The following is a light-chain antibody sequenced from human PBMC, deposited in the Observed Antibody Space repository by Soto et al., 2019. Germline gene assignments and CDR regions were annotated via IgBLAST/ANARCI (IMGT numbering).Light chain of an antibody. CDR3: QQYGSSPPFT. Sequence: EIVLTQSPGTLSLSPGERATLSCRASQSVSSSYLAWYQQKPGQAPRLLIYGASSRATGIPDRFSGSGCGTDFTLTISRLEPEDFAVYYCQQYGSSPPFTFGPGTKVDIK. CDR1: QSVSSSY. CDR2: GAS. J-gene: IGKJ3*01. V-gene: IGKV3-20*01.